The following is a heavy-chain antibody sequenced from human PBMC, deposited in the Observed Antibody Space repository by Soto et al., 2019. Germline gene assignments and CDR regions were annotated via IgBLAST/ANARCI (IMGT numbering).Heavy chain of an antibody. V-gene: IGHV4-4*02. CDR3: ERVPGVVVSADDAFDI. Sequence: QVQLQESGPGLVKPSGTLSLTCAVSGGSVSSSNWWSWVRQSPGKGLEWMGEIYHSGSAHYNPSLKSRATISLDKSKNQFSLRLTSVTAADTALYYCERVPGVVVSADDAFDIWGPGTRVIVSS. CDR1: GGSVSSSNW. CDR2: IYHSGSA. J-gene: IGHJ3*02. D-gene: IGHD2-21*02.